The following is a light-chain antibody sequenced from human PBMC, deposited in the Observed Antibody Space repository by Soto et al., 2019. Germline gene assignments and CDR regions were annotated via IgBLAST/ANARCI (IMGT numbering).Light chain of an antibody. CDR1: QNVDTS. Sequence: DIVLTQSPGTLSLSPGEPAYLSCRASQNVDTSLAWYQQRPGRAPRLLMSEASRRAAGIPARFSGTGSGTDFTLIINSLEPEDVAVYYCQQRYNWPLTFGAGTRVEI. CDR3: QQRYNWPLT. V-gene: IGKV3-11*01. CDR2: EAS. J-gene: IGKJ4*01.